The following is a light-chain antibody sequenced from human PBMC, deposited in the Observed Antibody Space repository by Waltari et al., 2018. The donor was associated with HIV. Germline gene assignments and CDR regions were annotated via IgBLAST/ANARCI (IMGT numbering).Light chain of an antibody. V-gene: IGKV1-39*01. Sequence: DIQLTQSPSSLSASLGDRVVLTCRASQAISTYLNWYQRKAGKAPVLLVYSASTLQSGAPSRVRGSGSGRDCTLSISGLQPEDFATYFCQQSYESPFNFGPGTK. CDR3: QQSYESPFN. CDR2: SAS. CDR1: QAISTY. J-gene: IGKJ3*01.